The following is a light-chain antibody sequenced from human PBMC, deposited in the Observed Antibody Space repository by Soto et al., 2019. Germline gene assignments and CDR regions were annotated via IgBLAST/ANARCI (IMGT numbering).Light chain of an antibody. J-gene: IGLJ2*01. V-gene: IGLV2-14*03. CDR3: RSKTCDSTRLV. CDR1: SSDVGAYKY. Sequence: QSALTQPASVSGSPGQSITISCTGTSSDVGAYKYVSWYQQHTGKAPKLLIYDVNERPSGGSLRFSGSKSGTAASLTISGLQTEDEEDYYCRSKTCDSTRLVFSGGTKLTVL. CDR2: DVN.